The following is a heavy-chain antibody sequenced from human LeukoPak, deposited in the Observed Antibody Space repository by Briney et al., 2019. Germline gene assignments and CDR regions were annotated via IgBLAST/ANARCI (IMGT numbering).Heavy chain of an antibody. V-gene: IGHV4-31*03. Sequence: SQTLSLTCTVSGGSISSGGYYWSWIRQHPGKGLEWIGYIYYSGSTYYNPSLKGRVTISVDTSKNQFSLKLSSVTAADTAVYYCARESYGFTIDYWGQGTLVTVSS. J-gene: IGHJ4*02. CDR1: GGSISSGGYY. D-gene: IGHD5-18*01. CDR2: IYYSGST. CDR3: ARESYGFTIDY.